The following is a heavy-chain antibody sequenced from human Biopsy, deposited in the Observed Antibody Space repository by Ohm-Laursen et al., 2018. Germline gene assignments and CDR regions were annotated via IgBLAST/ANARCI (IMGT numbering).Heavy chain of an antibody. V-gene: IGHV4-61*03. J-gene: IGHJ4*02. Sequence: TPSLTCAVSGDSVSSGSFYWTWIRQPPGQGLEYIGYIYYSGSTNYNPSLKSRVTISVDRSKNHFSLELSSVTAADTAVYYCARVGVGAPSIDYFDSWGQGALVTVSS. CDR2: IYYSGST. D-gene: IGHD1-26*01. CDR3: ARVGVGAPSIDYFDS. CDR1: GDSVSSGSFY.